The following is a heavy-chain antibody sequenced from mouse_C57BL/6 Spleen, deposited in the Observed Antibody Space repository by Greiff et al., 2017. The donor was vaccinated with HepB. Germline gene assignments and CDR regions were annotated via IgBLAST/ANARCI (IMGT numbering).Heavy chain of an antibody. D-gene: IGHD6-1*01. CDR1: GYTFTSYW. J-gene: IGHJ1*03. CDR3: ASGVLFWYFDV. CDR2: INPSNGGT. V-gene: IGHV1-53*01. Sequence: QVQLQQPGTELVKPGASVKLSCKASGYTFTSYWMRWVKQRPGQGLEWIGNINPSNGGTNYNEKFKSKATLTVDRSSSTAYMQLSSLTSEDSAVYYCASGVLFWYFDVWGTGTTVTVSS.